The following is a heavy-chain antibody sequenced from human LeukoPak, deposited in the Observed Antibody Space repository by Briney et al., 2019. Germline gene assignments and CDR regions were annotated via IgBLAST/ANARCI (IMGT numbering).Heavy chain of an antibody. Sequence: PGGSLRLSCAASGFTFSSYAMSWVRQAPGKGLEWVSAISGSGGSTYYADSVKGRFTISRDNSKNTLYLQMNSLRAEDTAVYYCARAYSSRSDAFDIWGQGTMVTVSS. CDR1: GFTFSSYA. CDR3: ARAYSSRSDAFDI. D-gene: IGHD6-13*01. CDR2: ISGSGGST. V-gene: IGHV3-23*01. J-gene: IGHJ3*02.